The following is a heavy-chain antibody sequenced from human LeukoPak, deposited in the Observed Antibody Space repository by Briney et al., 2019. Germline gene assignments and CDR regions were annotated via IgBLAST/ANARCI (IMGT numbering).Heavy chain of an antibody. CDR2: IYYSGST. J-gene: IGHJ4*02. CDR1: GGSISSSSYY. CDR3: ARLGVYGYFDY. V-gene: IGHV4-39*01. Sequence: SETLSLTCTVSGGSISSSSYYWGWIRQPPGKGLEWIGSIYYSGSTYYNPSLKSRVTISVDTSKNQFSLKLSSVTTADTAVYYCARLGVYGYFDYWGQGTLVTVSS. D-gene: IGHD6-6*01.